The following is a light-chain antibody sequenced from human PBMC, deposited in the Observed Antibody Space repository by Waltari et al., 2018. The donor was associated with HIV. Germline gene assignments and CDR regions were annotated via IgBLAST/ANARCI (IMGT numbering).Light chain of an antibody. CDR2: DAS. CDR1: HDINNY. Sequence: DIQMTQSPSSLSAAVGDRVTITCQASHDINNYLNWFQQKPGRAPKLLIYDASTLEKGVPSRFSGSGSATHFTLTIDGLQPEDAATYYCQQYENLPPAVTFGQGTRLDFK. CDR3: QQYENLPPAVT. J-gene: IGKJ5*01. V-gene: IGKV1-33*01.